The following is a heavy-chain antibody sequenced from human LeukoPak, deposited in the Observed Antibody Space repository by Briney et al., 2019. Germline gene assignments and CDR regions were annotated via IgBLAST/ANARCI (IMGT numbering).Heavy chain of an antibody. V-gene: IGHV1-18*04. CDR2: ISAYNGNT. Sequence: ASVKVSCKASGYTFTSYGISWVRQAPGQGPEWMGWISAYNGNTNYAQKLQGRVTMTTDTSTSTAYMELRSLRSDDTAVYYCARDKSIEVSSSRDYWGQGTLVTVSS. CDR1: GYTFTSYG. D-gene: IGHD6-13*01. CDR3: ARDKSIEVSSSRDY. J-gene: IGHJ4*02.